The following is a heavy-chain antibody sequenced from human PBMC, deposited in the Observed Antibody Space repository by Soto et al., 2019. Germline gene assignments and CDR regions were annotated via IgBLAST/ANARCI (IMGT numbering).Heavy chain of an antibody. CDR3: ARAAYARSWNWFDP. J-gene: IGHJ5*02. CDR2: ISYDGRLE. Sequence: QVQLVESGGGGVQAGRSLRLSCADSGCNFRTYAMHWVRQAPGKGLEWVAVISYDGRLEYYGDSVKGRFTISRDNSKNTLYLQVSSLRGEDTAVYYCARAAYARSWNWFDPWGQGTQVTVSS. V-gene: IGHV3-30*04. D-gene: IGHD6-13*01. CDR1: GCNFRTYA.